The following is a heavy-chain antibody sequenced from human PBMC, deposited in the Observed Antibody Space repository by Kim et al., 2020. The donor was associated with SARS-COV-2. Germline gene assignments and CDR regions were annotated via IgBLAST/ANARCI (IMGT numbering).Heavy chain of an antibody. CDR3: AHLWSGDHSGGADDY. V-gene: IGHV1-2*02. Sequence: ASVKVSCKASGYTFTGYYMHWVRQAPGQGLEWMGWINPNSGGTNYAQKFQGRVTMTRDTSISTAYMELSRLRSDDTAVYYCAHLWSGDHSGGADDYWGQGTLVTVSS. CDR1: GYTFTGYY. J-gene: IGHJ4*02. D-gene: IGHD3-10*01. CDR2: INPNSGGT.